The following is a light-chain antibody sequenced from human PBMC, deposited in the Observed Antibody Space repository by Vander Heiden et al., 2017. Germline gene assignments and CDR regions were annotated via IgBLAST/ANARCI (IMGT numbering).Light chain of an antibody. Sequence: IVLTQSPGTLSLSPGERAPLSCTASQSVSSSYLAWYQQKPGQAPRLLIYGASSRATGIPDRFSGSGSGTDFTLTISRLEPEDFAVYYCQQYCTSPLLTFGGGTKVEIK. V-gene: IGKV3-20*01. CDR2: GAS. CDR3: QQYCTSPLLT. CDR1: QSVSSSY. J-gene: IGKJ4*01.